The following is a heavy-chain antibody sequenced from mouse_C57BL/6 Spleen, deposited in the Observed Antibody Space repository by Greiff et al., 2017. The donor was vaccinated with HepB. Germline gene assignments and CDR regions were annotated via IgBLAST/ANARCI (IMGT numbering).Heavy chain of an antibody. Sequence: VQLQQSGTVLARPGASVKMSCKTSGYTFTSYWMHWVKQRPGQGLEWIGAIYPGNSDTSYNQKFKGKAKLTAVTSASTAYMELSSLTNEDSAVYYCTREDGYYGEYYFDYWGQGTTLTVSS. V-gene: IGHV1-5*01. CDR3: TREDGYYGEYYFDY. CDR1: GYTFTSYW. CDR2: IYPGNSDT. J-gene: IGHJ2*01. D-gene: IGHD2-3*01.